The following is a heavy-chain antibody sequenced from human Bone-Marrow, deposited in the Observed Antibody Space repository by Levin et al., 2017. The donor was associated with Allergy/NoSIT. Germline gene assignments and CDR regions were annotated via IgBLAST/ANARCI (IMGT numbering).Heavy chain of an antibody. CDR1: GFTVSTYS. J-gene: IGHJ4*02. V-gene: IGHV3-30*01. CDR2: ISYDGSNE. Sequence: PGGSLRLSCAASGFTVSTYSMHWVRQAPGKGLEWLMLISYDGSNEHYADSVQGRFTISRDDSKTTLYLQMNSLRAEDTAVYYCARKRPSNVFWSGYIDHWGQGTLVTVSS. D-gene: IGHD3-3*01. CDR3: ARKRPSNVFWSGYIDH.